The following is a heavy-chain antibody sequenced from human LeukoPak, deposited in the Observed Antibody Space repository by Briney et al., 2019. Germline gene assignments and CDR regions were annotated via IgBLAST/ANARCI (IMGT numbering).Heavy chain of an antibody. D-gene: IGHD3-22*01. V-gene: IGHV1-69*05. Sequence: ASVKVSCKASGGTFSSYAISWVRQAPGQGLEWMGGIIPIFGTVNYAQKFQGRVTITTDESTSTAYMELSSLRSEDTAVYYCARGYYDSSGYYHFDYWGQGTLVTVSS. J-gene: IGHJ4*02. CDR1: GGTFSSYA. CDR2: IIPIFGTV. CDR3: ARGYYDSSGYYHFDY.